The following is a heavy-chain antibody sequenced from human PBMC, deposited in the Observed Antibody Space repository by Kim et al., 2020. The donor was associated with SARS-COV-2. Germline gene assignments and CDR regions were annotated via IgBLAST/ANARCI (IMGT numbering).Heavy chain of an antibody. D-gene: IGHD6-6*01. V-gene: IGHV4-39*01. Sequence: NPSLKSRVTISVDTSKNQFSLKLSSVTAADTAVYYCARKAVFAARGAFDIWGQGTMVTVSS. J-gene: IGHJ3*02. CDR3: ARKAVFAARGAFDI.